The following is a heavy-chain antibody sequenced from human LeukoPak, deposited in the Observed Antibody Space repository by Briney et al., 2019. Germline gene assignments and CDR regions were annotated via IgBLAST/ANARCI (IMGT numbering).Heavy chain of an antibody. D-gene: IGHD5-12*01. CDR1: GFTFSTYD. CDR3: ARGSGYVNTGEMDY. J-gene: IGHJ4*02. CDR2: IGTAGGT. V-gene: IGHV3-13*01. Sequence: GGSLRLSCAASGFTFSTYDMHWVRQPTGKGLAWVSAIGTAGGTYYEVSVKGRFTISRDNAKNSLYLQMSNLRAGDTAVYFCARGSGYVNTGEMDYWGQGTLVTVSS.